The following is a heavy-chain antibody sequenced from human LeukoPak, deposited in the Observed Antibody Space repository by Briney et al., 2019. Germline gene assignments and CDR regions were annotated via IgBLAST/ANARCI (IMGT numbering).Heavy chain of an antibody. CDR2: IYHSGST. Sequence: SETLSLTCTVSGYSISSGYYWGWIRQPPGKGLEWIGSIYHSGSTYYNPSLKSRVTISVDTSKNQFSLKLSPVTAADTAVYYCARDGSGGDYWGQGTLVTVSS. J-gene: IGHJ4*02. D-gene: IGHD3-10*01. CDR3: ARDGSGGDY. V-gene: IGHV4-38-2*02. CDR1: GYSISSGYY.